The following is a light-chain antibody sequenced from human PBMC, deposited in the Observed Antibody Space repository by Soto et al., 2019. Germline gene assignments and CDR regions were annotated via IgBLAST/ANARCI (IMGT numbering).Light chain of an antibody. CDR1: QRVSNNY. CDR3: QQYGSSGT. V-gene: IGKV3-20*01. CDR2: GAS. Sequence: VLTPSHGTLSLSPGEHATLPCRASQRVSNNYLAWYQQKPGQAPRLLIYGASNRATGIPDRFSGSGSGTDFTLTISRLEPEDFAVYYCQQYGSSGTFGQGTKVDIK. J-gene: IGKJ1*01.